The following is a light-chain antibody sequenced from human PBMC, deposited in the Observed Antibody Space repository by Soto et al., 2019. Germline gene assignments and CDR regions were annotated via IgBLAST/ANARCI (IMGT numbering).Light chain of an antibody. CDR3: QQLNSYPVT. CDR2: AAS. J-gene: IGKJ2*01. V-gene: IGKV1-9*01. Sequence: DIQLTQSPSFLSASVGDRVTITCRASQGISSYLAWYQQKPGKAPKLLIYAASTLPSWVPSRFSGSGSGTEFTLTISSLQPEDFATYYCQQLNSYPVTFGQGTKLEIK. CDR1: QGISSY.